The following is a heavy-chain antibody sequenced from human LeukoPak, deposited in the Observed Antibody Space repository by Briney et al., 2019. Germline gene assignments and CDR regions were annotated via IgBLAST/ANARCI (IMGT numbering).Heavy chain of an antibody. CDR3: ARVSVFHPAWTSGWNRSLFRR. D-gene: IGHD6-19*01. Sequence: SETLSLTCAVYGGSFSGYYWSWIRQPPGKGLEWIWEINHSGSTNYNPSLKSRVTISVDTSKNQFSLKLSSVTAADTAVHYCARVSVFHPAWTSGWNRSLFRRWGQGALVTVFS. CDR2: INHSGST. J-gene: IGHJ4*01. CDR1: GGSFSGYY. V-gene: IGHV4-34*01.